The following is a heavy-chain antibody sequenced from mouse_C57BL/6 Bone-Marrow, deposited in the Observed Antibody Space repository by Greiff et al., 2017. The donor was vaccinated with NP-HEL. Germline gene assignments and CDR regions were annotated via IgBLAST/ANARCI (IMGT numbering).Heavy chain of an antibody. CDR2: ISSGSSTI. V-gene: IGHV5-17*01. J-gene: IGHJ3*01. CDR3: ANPKTYDYDGGGFAY. Sequence: EVKVEESGGGLVKPGGSLKLSCAASGFTFSDYGMHWVRQAPEKGLEWVAYISSGSSTIYYADTVKGRFTISRDNAKNTLFLQMTSLRSEDTAMYCCANPKTYDYDGGGFAYWGQGTLVTVSA. D-gene: IGHD2-4*01. CDR1: GFTFSDYG.